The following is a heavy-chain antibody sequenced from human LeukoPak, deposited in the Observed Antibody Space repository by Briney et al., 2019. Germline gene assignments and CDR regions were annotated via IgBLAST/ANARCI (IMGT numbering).Heavy chain of an antibody. CDR3: ARGGGNSYYYYGMDV. Sequence: SETLSLTCTVSGGSISIYYWSWIRQPAGKGLDWIGRIYISGSTNYNPSLKSRVTMSVDTSKNQFSLKLSSVTAADTAVYYCARGGGNSYYYYGMDVWGQGTTVTVSS. CDR2: IYISGST. CDR1: GGSISIYY. J-gene: IGHJ6*02. V-gene: IGHV4-4*07. D-gene: IGHD4-23*01.